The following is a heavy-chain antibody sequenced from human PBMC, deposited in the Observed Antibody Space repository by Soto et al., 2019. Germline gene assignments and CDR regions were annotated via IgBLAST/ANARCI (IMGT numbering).Heavy chain of an antibody. V-gene: IGHV3-23*01. CDR2: ISATGGGT. Sequence: PRGSLRVSCAASGFMLSSYAMSWVRQAPGKGLEWVSLISATGGGTYYADSVKGRFTISRDNSDNTLYLQVHSLRAEDTAVYYCAKDRRAGGNSFFYFDFWGQVAHVTVPS. CDR1: GFMLSSYA. CDR3: AKDRRAGGNSFFYFDF. J-gene: IGHJ5*01. D-gene: IGHD3-16*01.